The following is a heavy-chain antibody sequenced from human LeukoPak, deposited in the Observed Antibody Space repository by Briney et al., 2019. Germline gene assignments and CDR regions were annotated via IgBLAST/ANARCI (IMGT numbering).Heavy chain of an antibody. Sequence: PSETLSLTCTVSGASITSYYWTWIRQPPGKGLEWIGYIYSSANRDLNPSLKSRVTISVDASKSQVSLKLLSVTASDTARDYCARSPFVAGVGATSWYFDLWGRGTLVTVSS. V-gene: IGHV4-4*09. CDR3: ARSPFVAGVGATSWYFDL. J-gene: IGHJ2*01. CDR2: IYSSANR. CDR1: GASITSYY. D-gene: IGHD1-26*01.